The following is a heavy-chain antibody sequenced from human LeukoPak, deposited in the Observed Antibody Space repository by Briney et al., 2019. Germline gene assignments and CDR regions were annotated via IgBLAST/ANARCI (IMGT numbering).Heavy chain of an antibody. D-gene: IGHD2-15*01. V-gene: IGHV1-69*13. J-gene: IGHJ6*02. CDR3: AREKILVDYYYYGMDV. CDR1: GGTFSSYA. Sequence: SVKVSCKASGGTFSSYAISWVRQAPGQGLEWMGGIIPIFGTANYAQKFQGRVTITADESTSTAYMELSSLRSEDTAVYYCAREKILVDYYYYGMDVWGQGTTATVSS. CDR2: IIPIFGTA.